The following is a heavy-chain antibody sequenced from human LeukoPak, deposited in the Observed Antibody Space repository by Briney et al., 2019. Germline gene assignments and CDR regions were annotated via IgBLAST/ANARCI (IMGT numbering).Heavy chain of an antibody. Sequence: SQTLSLTCTVSGGSISSGSYYWSWIRQPAGKGLEWIGRIYTSGSTNYNPSLKSRVTISVDTSKNQFSLKLSSVTATDTAVYYCARSSSLLLQGYYFVYWGQGTLSPSPQ. D-gene: IGHD3-22*01. J-gene: IGHJ4*02. CDR3: ARSSSLLLQGYYFVY. CDR2: IYTSGST. V-gene: IGHV4-61*02. CDR1: GGSISSGSYY.